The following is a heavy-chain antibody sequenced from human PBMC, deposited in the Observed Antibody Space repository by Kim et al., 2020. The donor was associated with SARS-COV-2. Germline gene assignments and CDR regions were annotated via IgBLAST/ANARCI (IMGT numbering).Heavy chain of an antibody. V-gene: IGHV3-30-3*01. Sequence: GGSLRLSCAASGFTFSSYAMHWVRQAPGKGLEWVAVISYDGSNKYYADSVKGRFTISRDNSKNTLYLQMNSLRAEDTAGYYCARGRPRITIMVVITRNVYDAFVTWGQGAMVTVSS. D-gene: IGHD3-22*01. CDR2: ISYDGSNK. CDR3: ARGRPRITIMVVITRNVYDAFVT. CDR1: GFTFSSYA. J-gene: IGHJ3*02.